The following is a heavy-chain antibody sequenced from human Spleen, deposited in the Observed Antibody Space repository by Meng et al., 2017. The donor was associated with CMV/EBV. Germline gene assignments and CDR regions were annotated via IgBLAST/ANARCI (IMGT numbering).Heavy chain of an antibody. CDR1: GFTVSSNY. Sequence: GESLKISCAASGFTVSSNYMSWVRQAPGKGLEWVSVIYSGGSTYYADSVKGRFTISRDNSKNTLYLQMNSLRAEDTAVYYCAREVIRGGNSSPYFDYWGQGTLVTVSS. CDR2: IYSGGST. CDR3: AREVIRGGNSSPYFDY. D-gene: IGHD4-23*01. V-gene: IGHV3-66*02. J-gene: IGHJ4*02.